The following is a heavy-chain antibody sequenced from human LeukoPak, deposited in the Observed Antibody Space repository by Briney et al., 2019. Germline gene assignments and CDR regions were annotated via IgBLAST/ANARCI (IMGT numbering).Heavy chain of an antibody. CDR1: GGSINSYY. CDR2: IYYSGRT. CDR3: VRHSYARTGYKYWFDY. V-gene: IGHV4-59*08. D-gene: IGHD3-9*01. J-gene: IGHJ4*02. Sequence: SETLSLTCAVSGGSINSYYWSWIRQPPGKGLEWIGYIYYSGRTNYNPSLKSRGTISVDTSKKQFSLRRSSVNATDTAIYYRVRHSYARTGYKYWFDYWGQGTLVTVSS.